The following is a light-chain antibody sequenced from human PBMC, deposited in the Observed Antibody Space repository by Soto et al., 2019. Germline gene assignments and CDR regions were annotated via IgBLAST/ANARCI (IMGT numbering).Light chain of an antibody. CDR2: SAF. J-gene: IGKJ1*01. CDR3: QYYGSSPWT. V-gene: IGKV3-20*01. Sequence: DSVLTQSPGTLYLSPGERGTLSCRASQSVSTNYLAWYQQKPGQAPRLLIYSAFSRATGIPDRFSGSGSGTDFKLTISRLEPEDFAVYYCQYYGSSPWTFGQGTKVEIK. CDR1: QSVSTNY.